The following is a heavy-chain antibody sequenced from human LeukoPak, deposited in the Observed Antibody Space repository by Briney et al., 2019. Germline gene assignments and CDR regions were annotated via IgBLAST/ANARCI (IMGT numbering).Heavy chain of an antibody. CDR1: GFTFSSYS. Sequence: GGSLRLSCAASGFTFSSYSMNWVRQAPGKGLEWVSSISSSSSYIYYADSVKGRFTISRDNAKNSLYLQMNSLRAEDTAVYYCAKASVGLGEDAFDIWGQGTMVTVSS. J-gene: IGHJ3*02. D-gene: IGHD3-16*01. CDR2: ISSSSSYI. CDR3: AKASVGLGEDAFDI. V-gene: IGHV3-21*04.